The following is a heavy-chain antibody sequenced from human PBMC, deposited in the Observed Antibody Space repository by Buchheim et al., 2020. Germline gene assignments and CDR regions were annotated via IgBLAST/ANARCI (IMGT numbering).Heavy chain of an antibody. V-gene: IGHV4-61*01. CDR1: GGSVSSSNYY. D-gene: IGHD5/OR15-5a*01. CDR3: ARSLHSYYFDY. J-gene: IGHJ4*02. CDR2: IYYSGST. Sequence: QVQLQESGPGLVKPSETLSLTCTVSGGSVSSSNYYWSWIRQPPGKGLEWIGYIYYSGSTNYNPSLKSRVTISVDTSKNQFSLKLSSVTAADTAVYYCARSLHSYYFDYWGQRTL.